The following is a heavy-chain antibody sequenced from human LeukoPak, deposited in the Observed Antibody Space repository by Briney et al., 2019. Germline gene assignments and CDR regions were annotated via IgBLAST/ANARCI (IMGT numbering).Heavy chain of an antibody. CDR2: ISAYNGNT. Sequence: ASVKVSCKASGYTFTSYGISRVRQAPGQGLEWMGWISAYNGNTNYAQKLQGRVTLTTDTSTSTAYMELRSLTSDDTAVYYCARAGKGDILTGYYFFDYWGQGTLVTVSS. D-gene: IGHD3-9*01. V-gene: IGHV1-18*01. CDR3: ARAGKGDILTGYYFFDY. CDR1: GYTFTSYG. J-gene: IGHJ4*02.